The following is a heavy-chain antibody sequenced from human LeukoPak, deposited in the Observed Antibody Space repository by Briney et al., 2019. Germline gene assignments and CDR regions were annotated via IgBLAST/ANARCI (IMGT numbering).Heavy chain of an antibody. CDR3: ARSGGDYVASVTFKDY. Sequence: GGSLRLSCAASGFTFSSYAMHWVRQAPGKRRERVAVISYDGSNKYYADSVKGRFTISRDNSKNTLYLQMNSLRAEDTAVYYCARSGGDYVASVTFKDYWGQGTLVTVSS. CDR1: GFTFSSYA. J-gene: IGHJ4*02. CDR2: ISYDGSNK. V-gene: IGHV3-30-3*01. D-gene: IGHD4-17*01.